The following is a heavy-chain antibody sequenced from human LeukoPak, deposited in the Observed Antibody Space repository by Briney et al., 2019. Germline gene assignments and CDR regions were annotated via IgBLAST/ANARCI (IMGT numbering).Heavy chain of an antibody. V-gene: IGHV3-21*06. J-gene: IGHJ3*02. Sequence: GGSLRLSCAASGFTFSSYTMNWVRQAPGKGLEWVSSISSSSSYINYADPVKGRFTISRDNAKNSLYLQMNSLRAEDTAVYYCARDTYDILTGYYKWAFDIWGQGTMVTVSS. D-gene: IGHD3-9*01. CDR2: ISSSSSYI. CDR3: ARDTYDILTGYYKWAFDI. CDR1: GFTFSSYT.